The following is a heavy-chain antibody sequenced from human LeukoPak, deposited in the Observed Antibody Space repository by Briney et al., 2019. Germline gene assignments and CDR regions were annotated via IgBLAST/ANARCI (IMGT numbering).Heavy chain of an antibody. J-gene: IGHJ6*03. V-gene: IGHV4-34*01. CDR2: INHSGST. CDR3: ARFVDYYYYMDV. Sequence: KSSETLSLTCAVYGESFSGYYWSWIRQPPGKGLEWIGEINHSGSTNYNPSLKSRVTISVDTSKNQSSLKLSSVTAADTAVYYCARFVDYYYYMDVWGKGTTVTVSS. CDR1: GESFSGYY.